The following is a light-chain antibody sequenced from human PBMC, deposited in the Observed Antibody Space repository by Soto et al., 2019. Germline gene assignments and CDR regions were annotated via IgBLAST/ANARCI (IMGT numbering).Light chain of an antibody. Sequence: QSVLKQPPSVSTAPGQMVPISCSGGSSNIGAHYVSWHQQVPGTAPKLLIYENDKRPSGIPDRFSGSKSGTSATLGITGLLTGNQADYYCGTWESSLSICVFGTSTKVTVL. CDR1: SSNIGAHY. CDR2: END. CDR3: GTWESSLSICV. V-gene: IGLV1-51*02. J-gene: IGLJ1*01.